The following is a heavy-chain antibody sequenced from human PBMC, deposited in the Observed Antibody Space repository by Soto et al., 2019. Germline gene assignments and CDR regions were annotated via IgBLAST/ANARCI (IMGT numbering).Heavy chain of an antibody. CDR3: AKGLNGELND. Sequence: QVQLVESGGGVVQPGRSLRLSCVASGFTFSIFDMHWVRQASGKGLEWVTLISSDDRNIYYAYSVQGRFTVSRDDSRNTLYLQMNSLRPEDMAVYYCAKGLNGELNDWGQGTMVTVSS. V-gene: IGHV3-30*18. CDR1: GFTFSIFD. D-gene: IGHD1-1*01. CDR2: ISSDDRNI. J-gene: IGHJ3*01.